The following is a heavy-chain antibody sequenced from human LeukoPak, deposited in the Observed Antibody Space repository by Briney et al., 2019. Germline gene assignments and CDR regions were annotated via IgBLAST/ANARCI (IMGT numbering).Heavy chain of an antibody. Sequence: GGSLRLSVAASGFTFSSYAMSWVRQAPGKGLEWVSAISGSGGSTYYADSVKGRFTISRDNSKNTLYLQMNSLRAEDTAVYYCATLVEMATISYWGQGTLVTVSS. CDR1: GFTFSSYA. CDR3: ATLVEMATISY. V-gene: IGHV3-23*01. CDR2: ISGSGGST. D-gene: IGHD5-24*01. J-gene: IGHJ4*02.